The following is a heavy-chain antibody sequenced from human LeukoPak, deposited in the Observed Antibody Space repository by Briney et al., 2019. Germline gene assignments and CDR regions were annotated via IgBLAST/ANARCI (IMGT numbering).Heavy chain of an antibody. CDR1: GFNFISYG. CDR2: ISGSGTRT. D-gene: IGHD3-22*01. Sequence: GGSLRLSCEVSGFNFISYGMSWVRQAPGKGLEWVSLISGSGTRTNYAGSVKGRFTISRDNSKNTVYLQMDSLGAEDTAVYYFVRDKYDSNRSPSDIWGQGTKVTVSS. V-gene: IGHV3-23*01. J-gene: IGHJ3*02. CDR3: VRDKYDSNRSPSDI.